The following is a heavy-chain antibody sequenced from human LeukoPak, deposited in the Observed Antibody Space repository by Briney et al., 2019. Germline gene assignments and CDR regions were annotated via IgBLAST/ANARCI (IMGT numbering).Heavy chain of an antibody. CDR3: ARVRGAYYFDF. V-gene: IGHV3-7*04. CDR1: VFIFSSYW. Sequence: GGSLRLSCAASVFIFSSYWMSWVRQAPGKGLEWVANIKQAGSEKYYVDSVKGRFTISRENAKNSLYLQTNSLRAEDTAVYYGARVRGAYYFDFWGQGTLVTVSS. D-gene: IGHD4/OR15-4a*01. CDR2: IKQAGSEK. J-gene: IGHJ4*02.